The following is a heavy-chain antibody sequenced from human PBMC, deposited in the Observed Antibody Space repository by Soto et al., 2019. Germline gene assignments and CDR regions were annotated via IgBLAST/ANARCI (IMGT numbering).Heavy chain of an antibody. Sequence: GASVKVSCKASGGTFSSYAISWVRQAPGQGLEWMGGIIPIFGTANYAQKFQGRVTITADESTSTAYMELSSLRSEDTAVYYCATKGSGSYLYYYGMDVWGQGTTVTVSS. D-gene: IGHD1-26*01. V-gene: IGHV1-69*13. J-gene: IGHJ6*02. CDR2: IIPIFGTA. CDR1: GGTFSSYA. CDR3: ATKGSGSYLYYYGMDV.